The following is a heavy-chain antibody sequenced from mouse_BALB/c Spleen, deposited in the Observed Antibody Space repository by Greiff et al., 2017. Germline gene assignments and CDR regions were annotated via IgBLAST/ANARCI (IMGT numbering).Heavy chain of an antibody. D-gene: IGHD1-1*02. V-gene: IGHV5-4*02. CDR2: ISDGGSYT. CDR3: AREGGNYAMDY. CDR1: GFTFSDYY. Sequence: EVLLVESGGGLVKPGGSLKLSCAASGFTFSDYYMYWVRQTPEKRLEWVATISDGGSYTYYPDSVKGRFTISRDNAKNNLYLQMSSLKSEDTAMYYCAREGGNYAMDYWGQGTSVTVSS. J-gene: IGHJ4*01.